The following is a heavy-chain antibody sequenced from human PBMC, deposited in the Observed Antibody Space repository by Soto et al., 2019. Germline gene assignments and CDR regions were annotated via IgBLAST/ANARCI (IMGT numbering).Heavy chain of an antibody. J-gene: IGHJ4*02. Sequence: SETLSLTCTVSGGSISSGDYYWSWIRQPPGKGLEWIGYIYYSGSTYYNPSLKSRVTISVDTSKNQFSLKLSSVTAADTAVSYCDRTSIAARQYYFDYMGQGPLVVVSS. CDR2: IYYSGST. V-gene: IGHV4-30-4*01. CDR3: DRTSIAARQYYFDY. D-gene: IGHD6-6*01. CDR1: GGSISSGDYY.